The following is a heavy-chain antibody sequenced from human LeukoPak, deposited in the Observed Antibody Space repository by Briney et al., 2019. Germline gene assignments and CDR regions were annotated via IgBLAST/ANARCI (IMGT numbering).Heavy chain of an antibody. V-gene: IGHV4-34*01. J-gene: IGHJ4*02. Sequence: SETLSLTCAVYGGSFSGYYWSWIRQPPGKGLEWIGEINHSGSTNYNPSLKSRVTISVDTSKNQFSLKLSSVTAADTAVYYCARGTGSSWYLVDYWGQGTLVTVSS. CDR1: GGSFSGYY. CDR3: ARGTGSSWYLVDY. CDR2: INHSGST. D-gene: IGHD6-13*01.